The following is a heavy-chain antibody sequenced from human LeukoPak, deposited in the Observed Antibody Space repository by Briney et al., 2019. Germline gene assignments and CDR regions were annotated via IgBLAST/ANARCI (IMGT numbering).Heavy chain of an antibody. Sequence: VASVKVSCKASGYTFTGYYMHWVRQAPGQGLEWMGWINPNSGGTNYAQKFQGRVTMTRDTSISTAYMEPSRLRSDDTAVYYCARDPNIAAALWGQGTLVTVSS. CDR1: GYTFTGYY. V-gene: IGHV1-2*02. CDR3: ARDPNIAAAL. J-gene: IGHJ4*02. D-gene: IGHD6-13*01. CDR2: INPNSGGT.